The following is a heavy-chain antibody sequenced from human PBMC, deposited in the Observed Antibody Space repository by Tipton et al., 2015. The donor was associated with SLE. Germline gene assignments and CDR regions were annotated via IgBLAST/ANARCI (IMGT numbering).Heavy chain of an antibody. CDR1: GGSISSGSYY. V-gene: IGHV4-61*02. D-gene: IGHD1-26*01. J-gene: IGHJ3*02. Sequence: TLSLTCTVSGGSISSGSYYWSWIRQPAGKGLEWIGRIYTSGSTNYNPSLKSRVTISVDTSKNQFSLKLSSVTAADTAVYYCATPRGATRTDAFDIWGQGTMVTVSS. CDR3: ATPRGATRTDAFDI. CDR2: IYTSGST.